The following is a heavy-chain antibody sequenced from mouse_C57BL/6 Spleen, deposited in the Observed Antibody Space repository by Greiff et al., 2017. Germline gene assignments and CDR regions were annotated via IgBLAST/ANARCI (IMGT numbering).Heavy chain of an antibody. CDR1: GFTFTDYY. J-gene: IGHJ2*01. CDR3: ARSTTVVAPYFDY. CDR2: IRNKANGYTT. V-gene: IGHV7-3*01. D-gene: IGHD1-1*01. Sequence: DVQLVESGGGLVQPGGSLSLSCAASGFTFTDYYMSWVRQPPGKALEWLGFIRNKANGYTTEYSASVKGRFTISRDNSQSILYLQMNALRAEDSATYYCARSTTVVAPYFDYWGQGTTLTVSS.